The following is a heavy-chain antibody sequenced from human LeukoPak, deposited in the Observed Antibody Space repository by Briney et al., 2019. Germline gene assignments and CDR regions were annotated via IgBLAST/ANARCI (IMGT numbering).Heavy chain of an antibody. Sequence: GGSLRLSCVVSGFTSSDHYIDWARQAPGKGLEWVGRIRNKVNSYTTEYAASVKDRFTISRDDSKNSVWLQMNSLKAEDSAVYYCATSNSNGLSLFDYWGQGTLVTVSS. CDR3: ATSNSNGLSLFDY. J-gene: IGHJ4*02. V-gene: IGHV3-72*01. CDR2: IRNKVNSYTT. CDR1: GFTSSDHY. D-gene: IGHD6-25*01.